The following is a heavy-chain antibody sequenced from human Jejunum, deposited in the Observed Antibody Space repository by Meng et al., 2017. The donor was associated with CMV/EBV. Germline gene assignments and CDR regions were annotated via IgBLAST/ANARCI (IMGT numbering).Heavy chain of an antibody. J-gene: IGHJ4*02. CDR1: GGSISDYY. D-gene: IGHD3-10*01. Sequence: QVRLQEPGPGLVKPSETLSLTCTVSGGSISDYYWSWIRQPAGKGLEWIGRIYSNGATNYNPSLKSRVTMSVDTSKNQFSLKLSSVTAADTAVYFCARDMHREVVIQDYWGQGTLVTVSS. CDR2: IYSNGAT. V-gene: IGHV4-4*07. CDR3: ARDMHREVVIQDY.